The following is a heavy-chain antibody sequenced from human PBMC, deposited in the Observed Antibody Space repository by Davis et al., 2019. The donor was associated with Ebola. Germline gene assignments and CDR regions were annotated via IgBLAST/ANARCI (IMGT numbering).Heavy chain of an antibody. D-gene: IGHD2-8*02. J-gene: IGHJ6*02. V-gene: IGHV1-69*06. CDR2: IIPIFGTA. CDR3: LSGVVYAITPYYYYGMDV. CDR1: GYTFTSYA. Sequence: SVKVSCKASGYTFTSYAISWVRQAPGQGLQWMGGIIPIFGTANYAQKFQGRVTITADKSTSTAYMELSSLRSEDTAVYYCLSGVVYAITPYYYYGMDVWGQGTTVTVSS.